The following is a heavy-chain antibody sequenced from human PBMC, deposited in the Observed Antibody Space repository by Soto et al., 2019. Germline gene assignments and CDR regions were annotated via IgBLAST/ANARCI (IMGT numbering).Heavy chain of an antibody. CDR2: IGSSGATI. Sequence: PGGSLRLSCAASGFTFSSYEMNWVRQAPGKGLEWLSYIGSSGATIYYADSVKGRFTISRDNAKNSLYLQMNSLRAEDTAVYYCARAPGYCSSTSCQGWFDPWGQGTLVTVSS. J-gene: IGHJ5*02. D-gene: IGHD2-2*01. V-gene: IGHV3-48*03. CDR1: GFTFSSYE. CDR3: ARAPGYCSSTSCQGWFDP.